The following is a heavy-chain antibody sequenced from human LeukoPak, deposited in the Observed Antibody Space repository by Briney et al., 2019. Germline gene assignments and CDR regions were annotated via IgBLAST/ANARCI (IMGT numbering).Heavy chain of an antibody. CDR3: AITPGTYCCTKKNERFDH. CDR1: GFTFSSYA. D-gene: IGHD2-2*01. CDR2: ISGSGGST. V-gene: IGHV3-23*01. Sequence: GGSLRLSCAASGFTFSSYAMSWVRQAPGKGLGWVSAISGSGGSTYYADSVKGRFTISRDNSKNTLYLQMNSLRAEDTAVYYCAITPGTYCCTKKNERFDHWGQGTLVTVSS. J-gene: IGHJ4*02.